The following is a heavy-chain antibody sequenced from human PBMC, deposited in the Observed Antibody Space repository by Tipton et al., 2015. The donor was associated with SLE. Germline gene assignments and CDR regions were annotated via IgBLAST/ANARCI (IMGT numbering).Heavy chain of an antibody. V-gene: IGHV4-34*01. Sequence: TLSLTCAVYGGSFSGYYWSWIRQPPGKGLEWIGEINHSGSTNYNPSLKSRVTISVDTSKNQFSLNLSSVTAADTSVYYCARKRNGMGIWGQGTMVTVSS. D-gene: IGHD5-24*01. CDR3: ARKRNGMGI. CDR2: INHSGST. J-gene: IGHJ3*02. CDR1: GGSFSGYY.